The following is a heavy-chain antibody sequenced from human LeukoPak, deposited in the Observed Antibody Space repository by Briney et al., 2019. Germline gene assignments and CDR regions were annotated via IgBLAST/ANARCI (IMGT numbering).Heavy chain of an antibody. Sequence: GGSLRLSCAASGFTFSSYGTHWVRQAPGKGLEWVAFIRYDGSNKYYADSVKGRFTISRDNSKNTLYLQMNSLRAEDTAVYYCAKENYGSGSYSYDYYYYYYMDVWGKGTTVTISS. CDR3: AKENYGSGSYSYDYYYYYYMDV. D-gene: IGHD3-10*01. J-gene: IGHJ6*03. CDR1: GFTFSSYG. V-gene: IGHV3-30*02. CDR2: IRYDGSNK.